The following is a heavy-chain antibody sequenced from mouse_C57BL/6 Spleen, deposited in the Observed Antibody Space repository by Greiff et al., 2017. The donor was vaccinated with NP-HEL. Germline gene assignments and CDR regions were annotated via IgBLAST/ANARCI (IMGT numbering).Heavy chain of an antibody. D-gene: IGHD2-5*01. CDR1: GYTFTSYW. V-gene: IGHV1-59*01. Sequence: VQLQQPGAELVRPGTSVKLSCKASGYTFTSYWMHWVKQRPGQGLEWIGVIDPSDSYTNYNQKFKGKATLTVDTSSSTAYMQLSSLTSEDSAVYYCARTYYSNYSYAMDYWGQGTSVTVSS. CDR3: ARTYYSNYSYAMDY. J-gene: IGHJ4*01. CDR2: IDPSDSYT.